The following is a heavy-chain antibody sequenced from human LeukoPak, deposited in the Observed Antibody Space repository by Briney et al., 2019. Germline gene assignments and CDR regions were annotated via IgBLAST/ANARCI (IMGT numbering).Heavy chain of an antibody. CDR2: IYTSGST. CDR3: ARDPDGYYYRMDV. Sequence: PSETLSLTCAVSGGSISSGGYSWSWIRQPAGKGLEWIGRIYTSGSTNYNPSLKSRVTMSVDTSKNQFSLRLTSVTAADTAVYYCARDPDGYYYRMDVWGQGTTVTVSS. CDR1: GGSISSGGYS. D-gene: IGHD5-24*01. J-gene: IGHJ6*02. V-gene: IGHV4-61*02.